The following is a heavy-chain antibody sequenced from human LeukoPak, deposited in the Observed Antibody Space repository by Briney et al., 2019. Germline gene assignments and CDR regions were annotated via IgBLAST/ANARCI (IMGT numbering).Heavy chain of an antibody. J-gene: IGHJ4*02. CDR3: ARDDRWLRPDLLEGVVDY. Sequence: SVKVSCKASGGTFSSYAISWVRQAPGQGLEWMGGIIPIFGTANYAQKFQGRVTITTDESTSTAYMELSSLRSEDTAVYYCARDDRWLRPDLLEGVVDYWGQGTLVTVSS. CDR2: IIPIFGTA. V-gene: IGHV1-69*05. D-gene: IGHD5-12*01. CDR1: GGTFSSYA.